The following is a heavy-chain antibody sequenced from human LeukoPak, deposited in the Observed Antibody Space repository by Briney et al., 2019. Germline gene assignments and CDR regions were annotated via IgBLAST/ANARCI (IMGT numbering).Heavy chain of an antibody. D-gene: IGHD6-13*01. CDR2: ISYSGST. CDR3: ARGSKGSSSRWFQHYFDY. J-gene: IGHJ4*02. V-gene: IGHV4-59*01. Sequence: SETLSLTCTVSGGSLRNYHWSWIRQPPRKGLEWIGYISYSGSTNYNPSLKSRVTISVDTSKNQFSLKLSSVTAADTAVFYCARGSKGSSSRWFQHYFDYWGQGTLVTVSS. CDR1: GGSLRNYH.